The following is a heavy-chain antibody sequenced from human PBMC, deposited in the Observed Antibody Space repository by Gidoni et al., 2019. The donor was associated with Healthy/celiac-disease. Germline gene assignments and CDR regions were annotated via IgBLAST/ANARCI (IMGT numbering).Heavy chain of an antibody. D-gene: IGHD4-17*01. CDR2: INPSGGST. J-gene: IGHJ6*02. V-gene: IGHV1-46*01. Sequence: EVKKPGASVKVSCKASGYTFTSYYMHWVRQAPGQGLEWMGIINPSGGSTSYAQKFQGRVTMTRDTSTSTVYMELSSLRSEDTAVYYCARDLSAIIYGPPYYYYGMDVWGQGTTVTVSS. CDR3: ARDLSAIIYGPPYYYYGMDV. CDR1: GYTFTSYY.